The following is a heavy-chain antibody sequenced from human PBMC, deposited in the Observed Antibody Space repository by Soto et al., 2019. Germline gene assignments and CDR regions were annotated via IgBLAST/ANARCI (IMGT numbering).Heavy chain of an antibody. CDR3: ARDGTTVPGYYGMDG. CDR1: GYTFTSYG. Sequence: QVQLVQSGAEVKKPGASVKVSCKASGYTFTSYGISWVRQAPGQGLEWMGWISADNGNTNYAQKLQGRVTMTTDTSTSTGYMELRGLRSADTAVYYCARDGTTVPGYYGMDGWGQGTTVTVSS. D-gene: IGHD4-17*01. CDR2: ISADNGNT. J-gene: IGHJ6*02. V-gene: IGHV1-18*01.